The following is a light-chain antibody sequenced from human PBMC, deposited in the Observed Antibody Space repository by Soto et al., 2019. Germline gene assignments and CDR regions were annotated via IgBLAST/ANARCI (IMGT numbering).Light chain of an antibody. V-gene: IGKV3-15*01. Sequence: EIVMTQSPATLSVSPGERATLSCRASQSVSSNLAWYQQKPGQAPRLLIYRASARPTGVPARFSGSGSETEFTLTINCLQSEDFAVYFCQQYNSWPSLTFGGGTKVDIK. CDR1: QSVSSN. CDR2: RAS. CDR3: QQYNSWPSLT. J-gene: IGKJ4*01.